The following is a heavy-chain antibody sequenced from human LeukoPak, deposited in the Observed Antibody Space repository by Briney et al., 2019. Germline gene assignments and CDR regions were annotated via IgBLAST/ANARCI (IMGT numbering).Heavy chain of an antibody. CDR1: GFSFTSYA. CDR2: ISGSGATT. CDR3: ARDRNRCDY. V-gene: IGHV3-23*01. D-gene: IGHD1-14*01. Sequence: PGGSLRLSCAASGFSFTSYAMSWVRLAPGKGLEWVSVISGSGATTYYADSVKGRFAISRDNAKNSLYLQMNSLRAEDTAVYYCARDRNRCDYWGQGTLVTVSS. J-gene: IGHJ4*02.